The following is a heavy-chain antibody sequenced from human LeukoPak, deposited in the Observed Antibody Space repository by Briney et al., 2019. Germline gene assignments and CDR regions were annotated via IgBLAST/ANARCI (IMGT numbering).Heavy chain of an antibody. CDR2: IVGSGVTT. V-gene: IGHV3-23*01. J-gene: IGHJ4*02. Sequence: GGSLRLSCEASGLTFSIYGMTWVRQAPGKGLEWVSAIVGSGVTTYYADSVKGRFTISRDNSKNTLYLQMNSLRAEDTAVYYCAKIQGYLDYWGQGTLVTVSS. CDR1: GLTFSIYG. CDR3: AKIQGYLDY.